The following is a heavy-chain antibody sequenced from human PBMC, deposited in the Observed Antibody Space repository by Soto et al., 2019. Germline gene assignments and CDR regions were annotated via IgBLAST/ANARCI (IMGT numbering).Heavy chain of an antibody. CDR2: IHYSGST. D-gene: IGHD3-3*01. V-gene: IGHV4-31*03. Sequence: TLSLTCTVSGGSISSGGDHWSWIRQHPGKGLQWIGYIHYSGSTYYNPSLKSRVTISVDTSKNQFSLKLSSVTAADTAVYYCARGNCDYCGGYYDYWGQGTLVTVSS. CDR1: GGSISSGGDH. CDR3: ARGNCDYCGGYYDY. J-gene: IGHJ4*02.